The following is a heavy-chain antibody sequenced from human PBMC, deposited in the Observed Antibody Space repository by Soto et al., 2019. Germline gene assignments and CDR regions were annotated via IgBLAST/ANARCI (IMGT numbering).Heavy chain of an antibody. V-gene: IGHV3-66*01. J-gene: IGHJ4*02. D-gene: IGHD1-26*01. Sequence: SCAASGFTFSSSLMHWVRQAPGKGLEWVSVIYTGDSTYYVDSVKDRFTISRDSSKNTLYLQMNSLRVEDTAVYYCAKSKELGVSAPDHWGQGTLVTVSS. CDR2: IYTGDST. CDR1: GFTFSSSL. CDR3: AKSKELGVSAPDH.